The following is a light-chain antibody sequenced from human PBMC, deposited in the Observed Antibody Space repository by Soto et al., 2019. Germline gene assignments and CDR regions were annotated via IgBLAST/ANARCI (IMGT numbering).Light chain of an antibody. CDR1: QSLSSY. V-gene: IGKV3-11*01. Sequence: EIVLTQSPATVSLSPGERATLSCWASQSLSSYLAWYQQKPGQAPRLLIYDASNRANGIPARFTGSGSGTGFTVTISSLEPEDFAVYFCHQRSGWPPTFGGGTKVEIK. CDR2: DAS. CDR3: HQRSGWPPT. J-gene: IGKJ4*01.